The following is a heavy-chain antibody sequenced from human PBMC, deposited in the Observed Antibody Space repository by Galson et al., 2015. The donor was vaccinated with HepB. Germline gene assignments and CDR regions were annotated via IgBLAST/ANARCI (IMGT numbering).Heavy chain of an antibody. J-gene: IGHJ5*02. V-gene: IGHV4-28*01. CDR2: IYHSGST. CDR3: ATLGVSGWPDNWIDP. Sequence: ETLSLTCAVSGYSISSSNWWGWIRQPPGKGLEWIGYIYHSGSTYYNPSLKGRVTMSVDRSKNQFSLKLRFVTAVDTAVYYCATLGVSGWPDNWIDPWGQGTLVTVSS. CDR1: GYSISSSNW. D-gene: IGHD6-19*01.